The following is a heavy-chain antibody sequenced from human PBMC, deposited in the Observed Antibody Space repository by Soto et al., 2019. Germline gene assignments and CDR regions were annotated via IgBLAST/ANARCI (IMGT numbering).Heavy chain of an antibody. CDR1: GFTFSSYA. Sequence: PGGSLRLSCAASGFTFSSYAMHWVRQAPGKGLEWVAVISYDGSNKYYADSVKGRFTISRDNSKNTLYLQMNSLRAEDTAVYYCARDDGPNPRVSSGMDVWGQGTTVTVSS. CDR3: ARDDGPNPRVSSGMDV. J-gene: IGHJ6*02. D-gene: IGHD2-8*01. CDR2: ISYDGSNK. V-gene: IGHV3-30-3*01.